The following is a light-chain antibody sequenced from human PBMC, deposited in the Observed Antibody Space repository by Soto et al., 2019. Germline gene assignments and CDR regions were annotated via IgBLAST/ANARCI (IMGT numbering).Light chain of an antibody. CDR1: QSISSW. V-gene: IGKV1-5*03. CDR3: QQYKSYWT. Sequence: DIQMTQSPSTLSASVGDRVTITCRASQSISSWLAWYQQKPGKAPKLLIYKATTLETGVPSRFSGSGSETEFTLTISSLQPDDFATYYCQQYKSYWTFGQGTKV. CDR2: KAT. J-gene: IGKJ1*01.